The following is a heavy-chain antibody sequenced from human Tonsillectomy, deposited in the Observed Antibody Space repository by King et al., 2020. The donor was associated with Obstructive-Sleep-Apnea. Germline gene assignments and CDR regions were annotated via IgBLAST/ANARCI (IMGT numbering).Heavy chain of an antibody. V-gene: IGHV3-30-3*01. J-gene: IGHJ4*02. Sequence: VQLVESGGGVVQPGRSLRLSCAASGFTFSNYAIHWVRQAPGRGLEWVAVISYDGSNKSYADSVKGRFTISRDNSKNTLYLEMNTLRAEDTSLYYCARGDSTISLDYWGQGTLVTVSS. CDR3: ARGDSTISLDY. D-gene: IGHD3-9*01. CDR1: GFTFSNYA. CDR2: ISYDGSNK.